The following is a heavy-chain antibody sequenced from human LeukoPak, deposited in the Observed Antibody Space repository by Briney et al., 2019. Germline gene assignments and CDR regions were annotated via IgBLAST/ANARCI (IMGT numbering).Heavy chain of an antibody. J-gene: IGHJ6*02. V-gene: IGHV4-34*01. CDR2: INHSGST. CDR3: ARGYRYYDSSARDYYYYGMDV. Sequence: SETLSLTCAVYGGSFSGYYWSWIRQPPEKGLEWIGEINHSGSTNYNPSLKSRVTISVDTSKNQFSLKLSSVTAADTAVYYCARGYRYYDSSARDYYYYGMDVWGQGTTVTVSS. D-gene: IGHD3-22*01. CDR1: GGSFSGYY.